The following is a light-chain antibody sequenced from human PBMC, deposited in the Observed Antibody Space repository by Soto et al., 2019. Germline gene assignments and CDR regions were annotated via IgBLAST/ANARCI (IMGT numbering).Light chain of an antibody. CDR1: QSVSSN. CDR3: QQYNNWPPWT. Sequence: EIVMTQSPATLSVSPGERATLSCRASQSVSSNLAWYQQKPGQAPRLLIYGASTRATGTPARFSGSGSWTEFTLTISSMQYEDVAVYYCQQYNNWPPWTFGQGTKVEIK. V-gene: IGKV3-15*01. CDR2: GAS. J-gene: IGKJ1*01.